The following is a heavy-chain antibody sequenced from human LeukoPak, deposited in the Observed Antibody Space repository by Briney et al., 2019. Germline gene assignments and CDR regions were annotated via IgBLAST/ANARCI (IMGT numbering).Heavy chain of an antibody. V-gene: IGHV3-9*01. CDR2: ISWNSGSI. CDR3: AKLGRVPDAFNI. CDR1: GFTFDDYA. Sequence: GGSLRLSCAASGFTFDDYAMHWVRQAPGKGLEWVSGISWNSGSIGYADSVKGRFTISRDNAKNSLYLQMNSLRAEDTALYYCAKLGRVPDAFNIWGQGTMVTVSS. J-gene: IGHJ3*02. D-gene: IGHD3-16*01.